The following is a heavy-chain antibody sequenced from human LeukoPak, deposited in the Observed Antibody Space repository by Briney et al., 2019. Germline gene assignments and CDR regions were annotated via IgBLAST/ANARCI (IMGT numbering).Heavy chain of an antibody. D-gene: IGHD2-15*01. J-gene: IGHJ3*02. CDR2: MYYTGSS. CDR1: GGSINSYY. CDR3: AKLIQWSDTFDI. V-gene: IGHV4-59*08. Sequence: PSETLFLTCTVSGGSINSYYWSWIRQPPGKGLEWIGYMYYTGSSNYNPSLKSRVTISVDTSKNQFSLKLSSVTAADTAVYYCAKLIQWSDTFDIWGQGTMVTVSS.